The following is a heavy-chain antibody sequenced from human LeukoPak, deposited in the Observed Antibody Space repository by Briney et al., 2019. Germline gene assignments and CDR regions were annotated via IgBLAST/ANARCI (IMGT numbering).Heavy chain of an antibody. CDR1: GFTFSSYW. CDR2: IKQDGSEK. CDR3: ARVMSASVWRSYGSYYYYYYMDI. D-gene: IGHD3-16*01. V-gene: IGHV3-7*01. Sequence: GGSLRLSCAASGFTFSSYWMSWVRQAPGRGLEWVANIKQDGSEKYSVDSVKGRFTISRDNAKNSLYMQMNSLRAEDTAVYYCARVMSASVWRSYGSYYYYYYMDIWGKGTTVTVSS. J-gene: IGHJ6*03.